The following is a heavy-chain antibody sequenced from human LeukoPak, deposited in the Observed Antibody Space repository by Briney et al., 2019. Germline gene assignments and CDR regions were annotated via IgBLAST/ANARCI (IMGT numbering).Heavy chain of an antibody. CDR3: SYYYDSSGYVDY. CDR2: IKSKADGGTI. CDR1: GFTFSDSW. Sequence: GGSPRLPCAASGFTFSDSWMKLVRQAPGEGVEWGGRIKSKADGGTIDYAAPVKGRFTISRDDSKNTVYMQMNSLKTEDTAVYYCSYYYDSSGYVDYWGQGTLVTVSS. J-gene: IGHJ4*02. V-gene: IGHV3-15*01. D-gene: IGHD3-22*01.